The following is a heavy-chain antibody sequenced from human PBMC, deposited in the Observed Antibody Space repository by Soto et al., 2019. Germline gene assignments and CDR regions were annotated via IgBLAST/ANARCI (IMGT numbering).Heavy chain of an antibody. D-gene: IGHD6-6*01. CDR2: IKSKTDGGTT. V-gene: IGHV3-15*07. CDR3: TIDLGAARLLAYYYGMDV. J-gene: IGHJ6*02. CDR1: GFTFSNAW. Sequence: GGSLRLSCAASGFTFSNAWMNWVRQAPGKGLEWVGRIKSKTDGGTTDYAAPVKGRFTISRDDSKNTLYLQMNSLKTEDTAVYYCTIDLGAARLLAYYYGMDVWGQGTTVTVSS.